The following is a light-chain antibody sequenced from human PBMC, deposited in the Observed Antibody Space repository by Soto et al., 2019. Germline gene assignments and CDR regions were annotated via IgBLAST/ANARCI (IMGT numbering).Light chain of an antibody. CDR2: AAS. V-gene: IGKV1-17*01. CDR1: QSIRSD. CDR3: LQHNSYPWT. J-gene: IGKJ1*01. Sequence: DIQMTQSPSSLSASVGDRVTITCRASQSIRSDLGWFQHKPGKAPKRLIYAASSLQSGVPSRFSGSGSGTEFTLTISSLQPEDFATYFCLQHNSYPWTFGQGTKVEI.